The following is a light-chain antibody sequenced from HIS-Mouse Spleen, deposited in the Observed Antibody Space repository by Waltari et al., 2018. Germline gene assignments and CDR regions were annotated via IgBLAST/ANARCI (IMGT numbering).Light chain of an antibody. CDR2: DAS. CDR3: QQRSNWHT. CDR1: QSVSSY. V-gene: IGKV3D-11*02. Sequence: EIVLTQSPATLSLSPGESATLSCRASQSVSSYLAWYQQKPGQAPRLLIYDASNRATGIPARFSGSGPGTDFTLTISSLEPEDFAVYYCQQRSNWHTFGQGTRLEIK. J-gene: IGKJ5*01.